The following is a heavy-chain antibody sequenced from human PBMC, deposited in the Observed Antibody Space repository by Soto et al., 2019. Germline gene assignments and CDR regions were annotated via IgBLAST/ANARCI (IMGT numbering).Heavy chain of an antibody. J-gene: IGHJ4*02. CDR2: IYWDDSK. CDR3: AQRGGGDRILDF. CDR1: GFSLSTNGVG. D-gene: IGHD3-16*01. Sequence: QITLKESGPTLVKPTQTLTLTCTFSGFSLSTNGVGVGWIRQPPGKALEWLALIYWDDSKEYSPSLRSRLTTPKEPPKTPVALTRTKMDPLDPATYYFAQRGGGDRILDFWGQGTLVTVSS. V-gene: IGHV2-5*02.